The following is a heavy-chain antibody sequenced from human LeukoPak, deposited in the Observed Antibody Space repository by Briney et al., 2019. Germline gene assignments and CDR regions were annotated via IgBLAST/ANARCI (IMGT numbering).Heavy chain of an antibody. CDR3: ASVRQSWSRASDY. CDR2: IYYTYSGST. V-gene: IGHV4-39*07. CDR1: GGSVGSNNYY. J-gene: IGHJ4*02. D-gene: IGHD3-10*02. Sequence: SETLSLTCTVSGGSVGSNNYYWGWIRQPPGKGLEWIGSIYYTYSGSTFFNPSLKSRVILSTDTSKNQFSLKLSSVTAADTAVYYCASVRQSWSRASDYWGQGTLVTVSP.